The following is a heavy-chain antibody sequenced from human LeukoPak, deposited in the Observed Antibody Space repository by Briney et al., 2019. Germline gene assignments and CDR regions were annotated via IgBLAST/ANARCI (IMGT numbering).Heavy chain of an antibody. CDR3: ARPLNYYDSSVAFDI. CDR2: IYYSGST. V-gene: IGHV4-61*05. Sequence: SETLSLTCTVSGGSISSSSYYWGWIRQPPGKGLEWIGYIYYSGSTNYNPSLKSRVTISVDTSKNQFSLKLSSVTAADTAVYYCARPLNYYDSSVAFDIWGQGTTVTVSS. J-gene: IGHJ3*02. CDR1: GGSISSSSYY. D-gene: IGHD3-22*01.